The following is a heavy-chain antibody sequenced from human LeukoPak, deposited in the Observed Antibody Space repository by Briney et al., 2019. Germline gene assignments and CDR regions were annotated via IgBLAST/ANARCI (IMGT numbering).Heavy chain of an antibody. J-gene: IGHJ4*02. D-gene: IGHD3-10*01. Sequence: ASVKVSCKASGYTFTGYYMHWVRQATGQGLEWMGWMNPNSGNTGYAQKFQGRVTITRNTSISTAYMELSSLRSEDTAVYYCARSRGVRYYFDYWGQGTLVTVSS. CDR2: MNPNSGNT. V-gene: IGHV1-8*03. CDR3: ARSRGVRYYFDY. CDR1: GYTFTGYY.